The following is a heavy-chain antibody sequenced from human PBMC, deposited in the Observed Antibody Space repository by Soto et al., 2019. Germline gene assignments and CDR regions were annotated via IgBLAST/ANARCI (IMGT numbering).Heavy chain of an antibody. J-gene: IGHJ4*02. Sequence: SGPTLVNPTQTLALTCTFSGFSLSTSGVGVGWIRQPPGKALEWLALIYWSDDKRYSPSLKSRLTITEDTSKNQVVLTMTNMDPVDKATYYCAHLSYDFWSGYLDYWGQGTLVTVSS. D-gene: IGHD3-3*01. CDR2: IYWSDDK. CDR3: AHLSYDFWSGYLDY. CDR1: GFSLSTSGVG. V-gene: IGHV2-5*01.